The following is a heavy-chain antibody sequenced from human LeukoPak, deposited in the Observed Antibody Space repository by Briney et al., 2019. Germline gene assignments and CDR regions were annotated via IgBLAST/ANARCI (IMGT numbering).Heavy chain of an antibody. J-gene: IGHJ4*02. CDR2: ISAYNGNT. D-gene: IGHD3-10*01. Sequence: ASVKVSCKASGYTFTSYGISWVRQAPGQGLEWMGWISAYNGNTNYAQKLQGRVTMTTDTSTNTAYMELRSLRSDDTAVYYCARDHNYYGSGSYSNWGQGTLVTVSS. V-gene: IGHV1-18*01. CDR3: ARDHNYYGSGSYSN. CDR1: GYTFTSYG.